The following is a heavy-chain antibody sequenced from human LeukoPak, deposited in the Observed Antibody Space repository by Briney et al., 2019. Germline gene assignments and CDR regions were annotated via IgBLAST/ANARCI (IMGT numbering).Heavy chain of an antibody. CDR2: IWYDGSNK. D-gene: IGHD6-13*01. CDR1: GFTFSSYG. V-gene: IGHV3-33*06. CDR3: AKDDSSSLDAFDI. Sequence: GGSLRLSCAASGFTFSSYGMHWVRQAPGKALEWVAVIWYDGSNKYYADFVKGRFTISRDNSKSTLYLQMNSLRAEDTAVYYCAKDDSSSLDAFDIWGQGTMVTVSS. J-gene: IGHJ3*02.